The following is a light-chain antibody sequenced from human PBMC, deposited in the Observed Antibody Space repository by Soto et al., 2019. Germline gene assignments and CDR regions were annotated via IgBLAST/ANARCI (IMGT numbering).Light chain of an antibody. CDR1: SSNIGAGYD. CDR2: GNS. V-gene: IGLV1-40*01. J-gene: IGLJ2*01. CDR3: QSYDSSLSAP. Sequence: QSVLTQPPSVSGAPGQRVTIPCTGSSSNIGAGYDVHWYQQLPGTAPKLLIYGNSNRPSGVPDRFSGSKSGTSASLAITGLQAEDEADYYCQSYDSSLSAPFGGGTKLTVL.